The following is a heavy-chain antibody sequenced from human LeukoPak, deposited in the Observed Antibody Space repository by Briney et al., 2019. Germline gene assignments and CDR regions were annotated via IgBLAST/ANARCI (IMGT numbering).Heavy chain of an antibody. J-gene: IGHJ4*02. CDR3: ARTPRYSSSWYLDY. V-gene: IGHV1-69*13. Sequence: SVTVSCTASGGTFSSYAISWVRQAPGQGLEWMGGIIPIFGTANYAQKFQGRVTITADESTSTAYMELSSLRSEDTAVYYCARTPRYSSSWYLDYWGQGTLVTVSS. CDR2: IIPIFGTA. CDR1: GGTFSSYA. D-gene: IGHD6-13*01.